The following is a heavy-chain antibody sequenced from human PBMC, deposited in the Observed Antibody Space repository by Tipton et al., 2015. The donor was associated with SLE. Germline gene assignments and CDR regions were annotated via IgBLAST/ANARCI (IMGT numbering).Heavy chain of an antibody. J-gene: IGHJ4*02. V-gene: IGHV3-48*03. CDR2: ISSSGYTI. D-gene: IGHD1-1*01. Sequence: SLRLSCAASGFTFSAYEMNWVRQAPGKGLEWVSYISSSGYTIYYADSVKGRFTISRDNAKNSLYLQMNSLRAEDTAVYYCARKTVWDFDYWGQGTLVTVSS. CDR1: GFTFSAYE. CDR3: ARKTVWDFDY.